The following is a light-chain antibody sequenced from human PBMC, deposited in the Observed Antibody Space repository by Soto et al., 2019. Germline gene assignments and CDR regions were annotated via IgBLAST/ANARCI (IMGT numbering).Light chain of an antibody. J-gene: IGKJ1*01. Sequence: EIVLTQSPATLSLSPGERATLSCRASQSVSSFLAWYQQKPGQAPRLLIFDASNRATGIPARFSGSGAGTDFTLTISSLEPEDFALYYGQQRSSWPRTFGQGTKVEI. CDR3: QQRSSWPRT. CDR2: DAS. V-gene: IGKV3-11*01. CDR1: QSVSSF.